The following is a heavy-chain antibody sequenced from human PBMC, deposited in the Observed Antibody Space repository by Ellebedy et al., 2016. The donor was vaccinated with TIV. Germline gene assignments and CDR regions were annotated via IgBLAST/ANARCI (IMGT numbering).Heavy chain of an antibody. D-gene: IGHD2-2*01. CDR1: GFSFSSYG. CDR2: VSPTGTRT. V-gene: IGHV3-23*01. CDR3: AKGRGRGSDSSTPRYYFDY. J-gene: IGHJ4*02. Sequence: PGGSLRLSCAASGFSFSSYGMRTVRKAPGKGLEWVSTVSPTGTRTYYADSVEGRFIISTDNSKKTLSLQMNSLSVKDTAVYYCAKGRGRGSDSSTPRYYFDYWGLGTLVTVSS.